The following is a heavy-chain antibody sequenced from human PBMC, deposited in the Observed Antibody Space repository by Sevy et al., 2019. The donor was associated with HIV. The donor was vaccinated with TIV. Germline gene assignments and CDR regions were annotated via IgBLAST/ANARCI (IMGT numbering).Heavy chain of an antibody. J-gene: IGHJ4*02. D-gene: IGHD4-17*01. CDR1: GFTFSYYA. Sequence: GGSLRLSCAASGFTFSYYAMHWVRQAPGKGLEWVALISYDGSNKYYADSVRGRFTISRDNSKNTLYLQMDSLRPEDTAVYYCARDFCEFGDPRGFDYWGQGTLVTVSS. CDR2: ISYDGSNK. CDR3: ARDFCEFGDPRGFDY. V-gene: IGHV3-30-3*01.